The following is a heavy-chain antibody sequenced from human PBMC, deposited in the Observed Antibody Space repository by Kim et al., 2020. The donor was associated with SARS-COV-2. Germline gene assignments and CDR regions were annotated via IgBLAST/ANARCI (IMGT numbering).Heavy chain of an antibody. D-gene: IGHD6-19*01. CDR1: GGSISSSSYY. CDR2: IYYSGST. Sequence: SETLSLTCTVSGGSISSSSYYWGWIRQPPGKGLEWIGSIYYSGSTYYNPSLKSRVTISVDTSKNQFSLKLSSVTAADTAVYYCARREGAVAGNDAFDIWGQGTMVTVSS. V-gene: IGHV4-39*01. CDR3: ARREGAVAGNDAFDI. J-gene: IGHJ3*02.